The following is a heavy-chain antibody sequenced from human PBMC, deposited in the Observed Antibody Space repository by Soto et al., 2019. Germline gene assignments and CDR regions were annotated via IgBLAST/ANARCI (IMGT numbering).Heavy chain of an antibody. J-gene: IGHJ5*02. CDR1: GGSISSGDYY. V-gene: IGHV4-30-4*01. Sequence: SETLSLTCTVSGGSISSGDYYWSWIRQPPGKGLEWIGYIYYSGSTYYNPSLKSRVTISVDTSKNQFSLKLSSVTAADTAVYYCASSSGSYLNWFDPWGQGTLVTVS. CDR3: ASSSGSYLNWFDP. D-gene: IGHD1-26*01. CDR2: IYYSGST.